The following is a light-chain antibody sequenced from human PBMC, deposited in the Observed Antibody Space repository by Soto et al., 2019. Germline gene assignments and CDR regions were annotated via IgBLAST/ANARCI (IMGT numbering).Light chain of an antibody. J-gene: IGKJ1*01. CDR3: QQYNSWLWT. CDR2: GAS. Sequence: LTQSPGTLSLSPGEGATLSCRASQSVSSKLAWYQQKPGQAPRLLIYGASTRATGIPARFSGSGSGTEFTLIISSLQSEDSAVYYCQQYNSWLWTFGQGTKVDIK. V-gene: IGKV3-15*01. CDR1: QSVSSK.